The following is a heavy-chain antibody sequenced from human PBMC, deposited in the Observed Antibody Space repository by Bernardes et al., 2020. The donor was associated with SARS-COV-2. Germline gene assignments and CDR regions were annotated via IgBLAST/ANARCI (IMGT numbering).Heavy chain of an antibody. CDR3: AKDSTPPSYCGGDCYGAFDV. J-gene: IGHJ3*01. V-gene: IGHV3-23*01. Sequence: GGSLRLSCAASGFTFSSYAMSWVRQAPGKGLEWVSAISCSGSSTYYADSVKGRFTISRDNSKNTLYLQMNSLRAEDTAVYYCAKDSTPPSYCGGDCYGAFDVWCQGTMVTVSS. D-gene: IGHD2-21*02. CDR2: ISCSGSST. CDR1: GFTFSSYA.